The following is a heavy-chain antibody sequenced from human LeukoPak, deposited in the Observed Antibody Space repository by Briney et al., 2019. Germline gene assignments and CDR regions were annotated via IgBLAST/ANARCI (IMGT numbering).Heavy chain of an antibody. D-gene: IGHD1-26*01. CDR1: GFTLSSYA. V-gene: IGHV3-30*01. Sequence: PGRSLRLSCAASGFTLSSYAMHWVRQAPGKGLEWVAVISYDGGNKYYADSVKGRFTISRDNSKNTLYLQMNSLRAEDTAVYYCARVGEAKVGATTGEFDYWGQGTLVTVSS. CDR2: ISYDGGNK. CDR3: ARVGEAKVGATTGEFDY. J-gene: IGHJ4*02.